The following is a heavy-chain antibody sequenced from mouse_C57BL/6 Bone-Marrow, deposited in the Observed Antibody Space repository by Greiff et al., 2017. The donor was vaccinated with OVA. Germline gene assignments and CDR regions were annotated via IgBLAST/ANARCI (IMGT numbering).Heavy chain of an antibody. V-gene: IGHV1-52*01. Sequence: VQLQQPGAELVRPGSSVKLSCKASGYTFTSYWMHWVKQRPIQGLEWIGNIDPSDSETHYNQKFKDKATLTVDKSSSTAYMQLSSLTSEDSAVYYCARGPTVVGPWYFDVWGTGTTVTVSS. CDR1: GYTFTSYW. CDR3: ARGPTVVGPWYFDV. J-gene: IGHJ1*03. D-gene: IGHD1-1*01. CDR2: IDPSDSET.